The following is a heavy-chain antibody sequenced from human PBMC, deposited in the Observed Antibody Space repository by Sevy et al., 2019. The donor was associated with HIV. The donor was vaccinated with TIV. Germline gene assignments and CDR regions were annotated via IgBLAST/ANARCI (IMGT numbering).Heavy chain of an antibody. J-gene: IGHJ5*02. CDR1: GYTFTGYY. CDR3: ARERVYCSGGSCKPGGWFDP. V-gene: IGHV1-2*02. D-gene: IGHD2-15*01. Sequence: ASVKVSCKASGYTFTGYYMHWVRQAPGQALEWMGWINPNSGGTNYAQKFQGRVTMTRDTSISTAYMELSRLRSDDTAVYYCARERVYCSGGSCKPGGWFDPWGQGTLVTVSS. CDR2: INPNSGGT.